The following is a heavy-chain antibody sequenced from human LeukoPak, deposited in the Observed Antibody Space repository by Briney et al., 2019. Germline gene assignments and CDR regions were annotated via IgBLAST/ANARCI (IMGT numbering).Heavy chain of an antibody. V-gene: IGHV4-34*01. CDR2: INHSGST. Sequence: SETLSLTCAVYGGSFSGYYWSWIRQPPGKGLEWIGEINHSGSTNYNPSLKSRVTISVDTSKNQFSLKLSSVTAAGTAVYYCAREDGFGEFYWGQGTLATVSS. CDR3: AREDGFGEFY. D-gene: IGHD3-10*01. J-gene: IGHJ4*02. CDR1: GGSFSGYY.